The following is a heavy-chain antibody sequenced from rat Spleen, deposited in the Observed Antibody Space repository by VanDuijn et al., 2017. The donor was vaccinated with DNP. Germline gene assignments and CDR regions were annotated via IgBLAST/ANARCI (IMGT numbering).Heavy chain of an antibody. J-gene: IGHJ2*01. CDR1: GFIFSNYG. CDR2: ITASSGTT. Sequence: EVQLVASGGGSVQPGRSLKLSCAASGFIFSNYGMAWVRQVPKKGLEWVATITASSGTTYYRDSVKGRFTISTDNAKNTLYLQMDSLRSEDTATYYCTTDNYSAPFDYWGQGVMVTVSS. V-gene: IGHV5S13*01. D-gene: IGHD1-8*01. CDR3: TTDNYSAPFDY.